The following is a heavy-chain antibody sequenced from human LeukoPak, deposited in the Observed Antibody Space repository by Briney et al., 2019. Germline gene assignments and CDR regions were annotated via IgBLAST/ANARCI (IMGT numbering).Heavy chain of an antibody. CDR2: IYYSGST. J-gene: IGHJ4*02. D-gene: IGHD6-19*01. V-gene: IGHV4-59*01. CDR3: AREAVAGFDY. CDR1: GGSISSYY. Sequence: PSETPSLTCTVSGGSISSYYWSWIRQPPGKGLEWIGYIYYSGSTNYNPSLKSRVTISVDTSKNQFSLKLSSVTAADTAVYYCAREAVAGFDYWGQGTLVTVSS.